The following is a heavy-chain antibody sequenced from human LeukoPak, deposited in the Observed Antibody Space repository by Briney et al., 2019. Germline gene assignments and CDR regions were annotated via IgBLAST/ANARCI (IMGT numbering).Heavy chain of an antibody. CDR1: GFTFSDYY. CDR3: ARAVVDSSGHPPPFDY. Sequence: GGSLRLSCAASGFTFSDYYMSWIRQAPGKGLEWVSYISSSGSTIYYADSVKGRFTISRDNAKNSLYLQMNSLRAEDTAVYYCARAVVDSSGHPPPFDYWGQGTLVTVSS. CDR2: ISSSGSTI. V-gene: IGHV3-11*04. D-gene: IGHD3-22*01. J-gene: IGHJ4*02.